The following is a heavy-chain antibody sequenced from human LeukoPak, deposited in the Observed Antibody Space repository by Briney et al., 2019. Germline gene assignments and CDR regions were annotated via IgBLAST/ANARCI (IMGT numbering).Heavy chain of an antibody. CDR3: AKVAGDRMDY. V-gene: IGHV1-18*01. D-gene: IGHD6-13*01. Sequence: ASVKVSCKASGYTFATYGFCWVRQAPGHGLEWMGWISANTGKTDYAQKFQGRVTMTTDTSTCTAYMELRSLRPDDTAVYYCAKVAGDRMDYWGQGPLLTVSS. CDR1: GYTFATYG. CDR2: ISANTGKT. J-gene: IGHJ4*02.